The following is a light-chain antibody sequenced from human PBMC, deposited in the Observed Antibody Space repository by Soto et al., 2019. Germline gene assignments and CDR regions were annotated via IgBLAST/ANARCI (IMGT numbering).Light chain of an antibody. J-gene: IGKJ4*01. CDR2: RAS. V-gene: IGKV3-15*01. Sequence: EIVMTQSPATLSVSPGERATLSCRASQSVFNLAWYQQKLGQAPRLLIYRASIRATGIPARFSGSGSGTEFTLTISSLQSEDFAVYYCQHYNVWPRTFGGGTKVDIK. CDR3: QHYNVWPRT. CDR1: QSVFN.